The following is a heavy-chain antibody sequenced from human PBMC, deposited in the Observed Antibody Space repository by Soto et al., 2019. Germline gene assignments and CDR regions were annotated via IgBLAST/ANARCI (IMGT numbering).Heavy chain of an antibody. Sequence: TGGSLRLSCAASGFTFSSYAMHWVRQAPGKGLEWVAVISYDASNKYYADSVKGRFTISRDNSKNTLYLQMNSLRAEDTAVYYCARPLWRDDYNWGYFDLWGRGTLVTVSS. J-gene: IGHJ2*01. CDR1: GFTFSSYA. CDR2: ISYDASNK. V-gene: IGHV3-30-3*01. CDR3: ARPLWRDDYNWGYFDL. D-gene: IGHD4-4*01.